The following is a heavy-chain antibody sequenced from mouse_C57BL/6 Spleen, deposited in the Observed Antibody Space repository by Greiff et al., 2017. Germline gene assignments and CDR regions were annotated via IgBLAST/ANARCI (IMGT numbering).Heavy chain of an antibody. D-gene: IGHD2-1*01. CDR1: GYTFTDYE. Sequence: VQLQQSGAELVRPGASVTLSCKASGYTFTDYEMHWVKQTPVPGLEWIGAIDPETGGTAYNQKFKGKAILTADKSSSTAYMELRSLTSEDSAVYYCTRGDGNYVWSAMDYWGQGTSVTVSS. CDR2: IDPETGGT. CDR3: TRGDGNYVWSAMDY. J-gene: IGHJ4*01. V-gene: IGHV1-15*01.